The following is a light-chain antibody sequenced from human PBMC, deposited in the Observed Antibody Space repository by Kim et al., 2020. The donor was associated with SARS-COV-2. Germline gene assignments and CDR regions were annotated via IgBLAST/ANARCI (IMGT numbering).Light chain of an antibody. CDR3: CSYAGSYTLRV. J-gene: IGLJ3*02. CDR1: SSDVGVYNY. CDR2: DVS. V-gene: IGLV2-11*01. Sequence: SVTISCTGTSSDVGVYNYVSWYQQHPGKAPKLMIYDVSKRPSGVPDRFSGSKSGNTASLTISGLQAEDEADYYCCSYAGSYTLRVFGGGTQLTVL.